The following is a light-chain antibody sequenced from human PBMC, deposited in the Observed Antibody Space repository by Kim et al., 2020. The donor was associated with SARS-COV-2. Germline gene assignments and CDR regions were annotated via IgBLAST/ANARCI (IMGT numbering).Light chain of an antibody. CDR2: AAS. CDR1: QGISSW. V-gene: IGKV1-12*01. J-gene: IGKJ4*01. Sequence: ASVGDNVTINCRASQGISSWLSWYQQKPGKAPKLLIYAASSLQSGVPSRCIGSGSGADYTLTISSLQPEDFATYYCQQANSCPLTFGRGTKVDIK. CDR3: QQANSCPLT.